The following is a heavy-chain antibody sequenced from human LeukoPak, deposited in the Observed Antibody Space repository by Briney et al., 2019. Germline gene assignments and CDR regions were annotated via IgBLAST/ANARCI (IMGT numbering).Heavy chain of an antibody. CDR3: AKLIAVAGTDFDY. CDR1: GFTFSSYG. D-gene: IGHD6-19*01. J-gene: IGHJ4*02. V-gene: IGHV3-30*18. CDR2: ISYDGSNK. Sequence: GGSLRLSCAASGFTFSSYGMHWVRQAPGKGLEWLAVISYDGSNKYYADSVKGRFTTSRDNSKNTLYLQMNSLRAEDTAVYYCAKLIAVAGTDFDYWGQGTLVTVSS.